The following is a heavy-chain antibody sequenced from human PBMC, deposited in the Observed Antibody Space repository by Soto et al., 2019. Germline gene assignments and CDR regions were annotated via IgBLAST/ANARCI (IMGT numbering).Heavy chain of an antibody. J-gene: IGHJ5*02. Sequence: PSETLFLTCTVSGGSISSSSYYWGWIRQPPGKGLEWIGSIYYSGSTYYNPSLKSRVAISVDTSKNQFSLKLSSVTAADTAVYYCARPIPDIAAAANWFDPWGQGTLVTVSS. CDR1: GGSISSSSYY. CDR3: ARPIPDIAAAANWFDP. CDR2: IYYSGST. V-gene: IGHV4-39*01. D-gene: IGHD6-13*01.